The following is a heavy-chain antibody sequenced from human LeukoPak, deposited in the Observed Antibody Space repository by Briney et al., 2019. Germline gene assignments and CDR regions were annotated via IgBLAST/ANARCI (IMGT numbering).Heavy chain of an antibody. D-gene: IGHD5-18*01. Sequence: SVKVSCKASGGTFSSYAISWVRQAPGQGLEWMGGIIPIFGTANYAQKFQGRVTITANESTSTAYMELSSLRSEDTAVYYCARGYSYGPRFDPWGQGTLVTVSS. J-gene: IGHJ5*02. CDR2: IIPIFGTA. CDR1: GGTFSSYA. V-gene: IGHV1-69*13. CDR3: ARGYSYGPRFDP.